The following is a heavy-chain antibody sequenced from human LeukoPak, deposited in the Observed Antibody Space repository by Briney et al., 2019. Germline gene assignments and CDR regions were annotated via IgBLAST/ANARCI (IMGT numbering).Heavy chain of an antibody. CDR1: GFSFSSYW. CDR2: IKYDGSHK. CDR3: ASSHDSSGND. Sequence: GGSLGLSCVASGFSFSSYWMAWVRQAPGKGLEWVANIKYDGSHKYYVDSVKGRFTISRDNAKNSVYLQMNSLRVDDTAVYFCASSHDSSGNDWGQGTMVTVSS. V-gene: IGHV3-7*01. D-gene: IGHD3-22*01. J-gene: IGHJ4*02.